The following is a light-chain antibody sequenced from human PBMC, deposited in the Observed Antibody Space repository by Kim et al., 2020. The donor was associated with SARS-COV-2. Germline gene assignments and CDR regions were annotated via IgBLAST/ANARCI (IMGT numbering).Light chain of an antibody. J-gene: IGLJ3*02. CDR3: QTWGTGIQV. V-gene: IGLV4-69*01. CDR2: LNSDGSH. CDR1: SGHSRYA. Sequence: QPVLTQSPSASASLGASVKLTCTLSSGHSRYAIAWHQQQPEKGPRYLMKLNSDGSHSKGDGIPDRFSGSSSGAEHYLTISSLQSEDEADYYCQTWGTGIQVFGGGTKVTVL.